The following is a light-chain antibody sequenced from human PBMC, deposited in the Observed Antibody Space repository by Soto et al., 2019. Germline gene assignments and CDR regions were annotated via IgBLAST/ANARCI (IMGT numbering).Light chain of an antibody. Sequence: DIQMTQSPSTLSASVGDRVTITCRASQRISSWLACYQQKPGTAPKLLIYKASTLQSGVPSRFSGSGSGTEFTLTIRSLQPDDSATYYCQQYNDNWTFGQGKKVEIK. J-gene: IGKJ1*01. CDR1: QRISSW. V-gene: IGKV1-5*03. CDR2: KAS. CDR3: QQYNDNWT.